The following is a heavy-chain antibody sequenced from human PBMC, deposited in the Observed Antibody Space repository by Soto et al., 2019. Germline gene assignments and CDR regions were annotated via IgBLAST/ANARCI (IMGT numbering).Heavy chain of an antibody. CDR2: ISSSSSTI. V-gene: IGHV3-48*01. J-gene: IGHJ6*03. CDR1: GFTFSSYS. Sequence: GGSLRLSCAASGFTFSSYSMNWVRQAPGKGLEWVSYISSSSSTIYYADSVKGRFTISRDNAKNSLYLQMNSLRAEDTAVYYCARDAPRLEWLFPTYYYYYMDVWGKGTTVTVSS. D-gene: IGHD3-3*01. CDR3: ARDAPRLEWLFPTYYYYYMDV.